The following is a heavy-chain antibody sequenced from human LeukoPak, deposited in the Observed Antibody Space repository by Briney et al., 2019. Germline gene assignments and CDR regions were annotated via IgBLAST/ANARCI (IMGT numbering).Heavy chain of an antibody. Sequence: GGSLRLSCSASGFTFSSYAMHWVRQAPGKGLEYVSAISSNGGSTYYADSVKGRFTISRDNSKNTLYLQMSSLRAEDTAVYYCVKDPRDYVCEFDYWGQGTLVTVSS. V-gene: IGHV3-64D*06. CDR3: VKDPRDYVCEFDY. D-gene: IGHD3-16*01. CDR1: GFTFSSYA. CDR2: ISSNGGST. J-gene: IGHJ4*02.